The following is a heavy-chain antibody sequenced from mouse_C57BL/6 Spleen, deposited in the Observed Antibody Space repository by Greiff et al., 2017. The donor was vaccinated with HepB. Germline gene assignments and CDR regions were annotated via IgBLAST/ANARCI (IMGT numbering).Heavy chain of an antibody. D-gene: IGHD1-1*02. CDR3: ARSGTMVPYYAMDY. V-gene: IGHV1-59*01. Sequence: VQLQQSGAELVRPGTSVKLSCKASGYTFTSYWIHWVKQRPGQGLEWIGVIDPSDSYTNYNQKFKGKATLTVDTSSSTAYMQLSSLTSEDSAVYYCARSGTMVPYYAMDYWGQGTSVTVSS. CDR1: GYTFTSYW. CDR2: IDPSDSYT. J-gene: IGHJ4*01.